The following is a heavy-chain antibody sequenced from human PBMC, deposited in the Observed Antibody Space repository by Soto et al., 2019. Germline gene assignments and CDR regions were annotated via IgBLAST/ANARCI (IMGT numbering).Heavy chain of an antibody. V-gene: IGHV3-30*18. CDR3: AKSGDTMVRGGASFDY. J-gene: IGHJ4*02. D-gene: IGHD3-10*01. Sequence: QVQLVESGGGVVQPGRSLRLSCAASGFTFSSYGMHWVRQAPGKGLEWVAVISYDGSNKYYADSVKGRFTISRDNSKNTLHLQMNSLRAEDTAVYYCAKSGDTMVRGGASFDYWGQGTLVTVSS. CDR2: ISYDGSNK. CDR1: GFTFSSYG.